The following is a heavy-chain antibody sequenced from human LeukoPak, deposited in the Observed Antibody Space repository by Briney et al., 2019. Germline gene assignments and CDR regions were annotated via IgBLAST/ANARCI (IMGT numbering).Heavy chain of an antibody. CDR2: IYYSGST. CDR3: AREVTGLLDGFDI. CDR1: GGSISSGTSF. D-gene: IGHD2-21*02. J-gene: IGHJ3*02. V-gene: IGHV4-30-4*08. Sequence: PSETLSLICTVSGGSISSGTSFWGWIRQPPGKGLEWIGYIYYSGSTYYNPSLKSRVTISVDTSKNQFSLKLSSVTAADTAVYYCAREVTGLLDGFDIWGQGTMVTVSS.